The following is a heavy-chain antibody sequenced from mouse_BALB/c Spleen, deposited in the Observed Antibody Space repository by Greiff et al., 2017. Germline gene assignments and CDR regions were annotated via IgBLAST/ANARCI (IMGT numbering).Heavy chain of an antibody. CDR2: IDPANGNT. V-gene: IGHV14-3*02. Sequence: EVKLQESGAELVKPGASVKLSCTASGFNIKDTYMHWVKQRPEQGLEWIGRIDPANGNTKYDPKFQGKATITADTSSNTAYLQLSSLTSEDTAVYYCARTGYGYIFAYWGQGTLVTVSA. CDR3: ARTGYGYIFAY. D-gene: IGHD2-2*01. J-gene: IGHJ3*01. CDR1: GFNIKDTY.